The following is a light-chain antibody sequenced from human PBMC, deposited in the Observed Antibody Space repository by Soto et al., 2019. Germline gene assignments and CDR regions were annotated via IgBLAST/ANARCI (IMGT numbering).Light chain of an antibody. Sequence: EIALTQSPGTLSLSPGERATLSCRASQSVSSSYLAWYQQKPGQAPRLLIYGASSRATGIPDRFSGSGSGTDFTLTISSLQSEDFAVYYCQQYNNWWTFGQGTKVDIK. V-gene: IGKV3-20*01. CDR1: QSVSSSY. CDR3: QQYNNWWT. CDR2: GAS. J-gene: IGKJ1*01.